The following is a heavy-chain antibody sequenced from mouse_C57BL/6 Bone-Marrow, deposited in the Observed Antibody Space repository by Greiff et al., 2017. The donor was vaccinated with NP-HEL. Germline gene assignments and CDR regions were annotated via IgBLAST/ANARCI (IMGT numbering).Heavy chain of an antibody. CDR2: IYPRSGNT. Sequence: VQLQQSGAELARPGASVKLSCKASGYTFTSYGISWVKQRTGQGLEWIGEIYPRSGNTYYNEKFKGKATLTADKSSSTAYMELRSLTSEDAAVYFCAGYGYSYYYAMDYWGQGTSVTVSS. D-gene: IGHD2-2*01. V-gene: IGHV1-81*01. J-gene: IGHJ4*01. CDR1: GYTFTSYG. CDR3: AGYGYSYYYAMDY.